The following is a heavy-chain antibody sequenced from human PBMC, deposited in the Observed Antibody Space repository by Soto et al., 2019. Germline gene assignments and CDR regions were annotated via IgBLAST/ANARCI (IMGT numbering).Heavy chain of an antibody. Sequence: ASVKVSCKASGYTFTSYAMHWVRQAPGQRLEWMGWINAGNGNTKYSQKFQGRVTITRDTSASTAYMELSSLRSEDTAAYYCASERYYYDSSGYTSRYFQYSGQGTLVTVSS. CDR2: INAGNGNT. V-gene: IGHV1-3*01. CDR3: ASERYYYDSSGYTSRYFQY. CDR1: GYTFTSYA. D-gene: IGHD3-22*01. J-gene: IGHJ1*01.